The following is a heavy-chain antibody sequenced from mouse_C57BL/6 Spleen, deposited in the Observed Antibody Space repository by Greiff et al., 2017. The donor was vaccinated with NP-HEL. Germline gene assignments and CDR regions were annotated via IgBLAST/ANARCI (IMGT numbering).Heavy chain of an antibody. Sequence: EVQLQESGPGLVKPSQSLSLTCSVTGYSITSGYYWNWIRQFPGNKLEWMGYISYDGSNNYNPSLKNRISITRDTSKNQFFLKLNSVTTEDTATYYCARTMITGDWYFDVWGTGTTVTVSS. D-gene: IGHD2-4*01. J-gene: IGHJ1*03. CDR1: GYSITSGYY. V-gene: IGHV3-6*01. CDR2: ISYDGSN. CDR3: ARTMITGDWYFDV.